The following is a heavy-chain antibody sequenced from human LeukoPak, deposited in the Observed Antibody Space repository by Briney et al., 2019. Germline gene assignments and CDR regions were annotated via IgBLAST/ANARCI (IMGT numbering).Heavy chain of an antibody. V-gene: IGHV4-59*08. D-gene: IGHD1-26*01. J-gene: IGHJ4*02. CDR2: IHYSGST. Sequence: SETLSLTCAVYGGSFSGYYWSWIRQPPGQGLEWIGYIHYSGSTNYNPSLKCRVSISVDMSTNQFSLKLTSVTAADTAVYYCARHSRTYYDFDYWGQGTLVTVSS. CDR1: GGSFSGYY. CDR3: ARHSRTYYDFDY.